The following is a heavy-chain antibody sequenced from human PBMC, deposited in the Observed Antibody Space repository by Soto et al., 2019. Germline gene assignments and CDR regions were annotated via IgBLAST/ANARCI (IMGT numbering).Heavy chain of an antibody. Sequence: QLQLQESGPGLVKPSETLSLTCTVSGGSISSSSYYWGWIRQPPGKGLEWIGSIYYSGSTYYNPSLKSRVTISVDTSKNQFSLKLSSVTAADTAVYYCASTNTNEYNWNEEVYWFDPWGQGTLVTVSS. D-gene: IGHD1-20*01. CDR1: GGSISSSSYY. CDR2: IYYSGST. J-gene: IGHJ5*02. V-gene: IGHV4-39*01. CDR3: ASTNTNEYNWNEEVYWFDP.